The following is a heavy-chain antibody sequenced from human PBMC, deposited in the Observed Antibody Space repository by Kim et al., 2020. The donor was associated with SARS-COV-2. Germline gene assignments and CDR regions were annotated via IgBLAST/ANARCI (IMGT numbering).Heavy chain of an antibody. D-gene: IGHD6-19*01. Sequence: GGSLRLSCAASGFTFSSYWMHWVRQAPGKGLVWVSRINSDGSSTSYADSVKGRFTISRDNAKNTLYLQMNSLRAEDTAVYYCARDPQQWLALYYYYYGMDVWGQGTTVTVSS. CDR1: GFTFSSYW. V-gene: IGHV3-74*01. CDR2: INSDGSST. J-gene: IGHJ6*02. CDR3: ARDPQQWLALYYYYYGMDV.